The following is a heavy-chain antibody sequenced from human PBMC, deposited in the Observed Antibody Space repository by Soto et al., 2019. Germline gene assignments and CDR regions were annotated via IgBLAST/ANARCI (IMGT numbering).Heavy chain of an antibody. Sequence: QVQLVESGGGLVKPGGSLRLSCTASGFTFSDYYMSWIRQAPGKGLEWVSYIVIGSDYTNYADSVKGRFTISRDNAKNYLYLEMNSLRAEDTAVYYCARLRASSWYLGGYLDYWGQGTLVTVSS. CDR2: IVIGSDYT. CDR1: GFTFSDYY. J-gene: IGHJ4*02. V-gene: IGHV3-11*06. CDR3: ARLRASSWYLGGYLDY. D-gene: IGHD6-13*01.